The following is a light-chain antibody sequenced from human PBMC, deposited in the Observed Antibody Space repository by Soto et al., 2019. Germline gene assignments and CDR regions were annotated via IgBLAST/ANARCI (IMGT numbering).Light chain of an antibody. CDR3: SSCTSIITLYV. CDR2: EVS. CDR1: SSDVGGYNY. Sequence: QSVLTQPASVSGSPGQSITISCTGTSSDVGGYNYVSWYQRHPGKAPKLMIYEVSNRPSGVSNRFSGSKSGSTASLTISGLQAEDEADYYCSSCTSIITLYVFGSGTKVTVL. J-gene: IGLJ1*01. V-gene: IGLV2-14*01.